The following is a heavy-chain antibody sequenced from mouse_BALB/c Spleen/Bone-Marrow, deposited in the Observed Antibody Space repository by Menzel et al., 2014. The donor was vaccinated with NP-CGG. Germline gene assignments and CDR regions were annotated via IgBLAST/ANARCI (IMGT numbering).Heavy chain of an antibody. J-gene: IGHJ4*01. V-gene: IGHV5-6*01. Sequence: EVQLVESGGDLVKPGGSLKLSCAASGFTFSTYGMSWVRQTPDKRLEWVATISSGGGYTYSPDSVKGRFTISRDNAKNTLYLQMSSLRSEDTAMYYCARKLEYGDYDAMDYWGQGTSVTVSS. CDR3: ARKLEYGDYDAMDY. CDR2: ISSGGGYT. CDR1: GFTFSTYG. D-gene: IGHD2-13*01.